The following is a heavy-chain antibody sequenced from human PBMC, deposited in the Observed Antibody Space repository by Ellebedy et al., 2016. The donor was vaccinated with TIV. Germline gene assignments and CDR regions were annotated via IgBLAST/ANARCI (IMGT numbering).Heavy chain of an antibody. V-gene: IGHV1-18*01. J-gene: IGHJ6*02. Sequence: ASVKVSCKASGGTFNWYGISWVRQAPGQGLEWMGWISAYNGNTNYAQKLQGRVTMTTDTSTSTAYMELRRLRSDDTAVYYCAREFSALWFGESLSGMDVWGQGTTVTVSS. D-gene: IGHD3-10*01. CDR1: GGTFNWYG. CDR3: AREFSALWFGESLSGMDV. CDR2: ISAYNGNT.